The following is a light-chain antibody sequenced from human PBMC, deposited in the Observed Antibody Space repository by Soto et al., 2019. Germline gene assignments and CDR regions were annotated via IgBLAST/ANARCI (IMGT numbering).Light chain of an antibody. J-gene: IGKJ1*01. CDR1: QSISNY. CDR2: AAS. CDR3: QQSYSTPQT. Sequence: DIQMTQSPSSLSASVGDRVTSTCRASQSISNYLNWYQQKPGKAPKLLIFAASSLQFGVPSRFSGSGSGTDFTLTISSLQPEDFATYYCQQSYSTPQTFGQGTRVEIK. V-gene: IGKV1-39*01.